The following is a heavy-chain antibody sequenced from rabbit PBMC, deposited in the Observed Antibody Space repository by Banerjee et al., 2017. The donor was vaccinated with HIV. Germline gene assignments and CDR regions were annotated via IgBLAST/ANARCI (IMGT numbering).Heavy chain of an antibody. CDR1: GFSFSSSYY. J-gene: IGHJ4*01. D-gene: IGHD6-1*01. CDR2: IYTGSDST. CDR3: ARGGGYLYYGYGDYFGL. V-gene: IGHV1S40*01. Sequence: QSLEESGGGLVKPGASLTLTCTASGFSFSSSYYMCWVRQAPGKGLEWIGCIYTGSDSTWYASWVNGRFTISKTSSTTMTLEMTSLTAADTATYFCARGGGYLYYGYGDYFGLWGPGTLVTVS.